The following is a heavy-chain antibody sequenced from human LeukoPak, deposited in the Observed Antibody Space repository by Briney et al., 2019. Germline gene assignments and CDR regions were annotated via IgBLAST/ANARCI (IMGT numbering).Heavy chain of an antibody. D-gene: IGHD3-10*01. CDR3: AARKVRGVWFYLDY. CDR1: GFTFSSYA. Sequence: GGSLRLSCAASGFTFSSYAMSWVRQAPGKGLEWVSTIYDDNTYYADSVKGRFAISTDNSKNTLYLQMNSLRVEDTAVYFCAARKVRGVWFYLDYWGQGTLVTVSS. CDR2: IYDDNT. J-gene: IGHJ4*02. V-gene: IGHV3-23*01.